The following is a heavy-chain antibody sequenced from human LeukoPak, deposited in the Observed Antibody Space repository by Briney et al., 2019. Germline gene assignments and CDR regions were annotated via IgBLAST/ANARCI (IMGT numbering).Heavy chain of an antibody. V-gene: IGHV3-23*01. Sequence: PGGSLRLSCAASGFTFSSYAMSWVRQAPGKGLEWVSAISGSGGSTYYADSVKGRFTISRDNSKNTLYLQMNSLRAEDTAVYYCAEASLKQWLPPGPGYWGQGTLVTVSS. CDR2: ISGSGGST. CDR1: GFTFSSYA. J-gene: IGHJ4*02. D-gene: IGHD6-19*01. CDR3: AEASLKQWLPPGPGY.